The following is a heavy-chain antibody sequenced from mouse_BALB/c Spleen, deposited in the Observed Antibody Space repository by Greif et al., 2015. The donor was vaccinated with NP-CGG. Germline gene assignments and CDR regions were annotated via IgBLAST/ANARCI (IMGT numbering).Heavy chain of an antibody. CDR3: VIYYYGWYFDV. V-gene: IGHV14-3*02. CDR2: IDPANGNT. D-gene: IGHD1-1*01. CDR1: GFNIKDTY. J-gene: IGHJ1*01. Sequence: EVQLQQSGAELVKPGASVKLSCTASGFNIKDTYMHWVKQRPEQGQEWIGRIDPANGNTKYDPKFQGKATITADSSSNTAYLQLSSLTSEDTAVYYCVIYYYGWYFDVWGAGTTVTVSS.